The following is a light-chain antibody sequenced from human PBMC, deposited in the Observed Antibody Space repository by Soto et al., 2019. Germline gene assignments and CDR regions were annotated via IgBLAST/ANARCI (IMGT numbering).Light chain of an antibody. V-gene: IGLV1-40*01. CDR2: ANN. CDR3: QSFDSRLRAPV. J-gene: IGLJ2*01. Sequence: QSVLTQPPSVSGATGQRVTISCTGNSSNIGSPFDFHWYQHLPGTAPRLLIYANNNRPSGVPDRFSGSKSGTSASLAITGLQGDDEADYYCQSFDSRLRAPVFGGGTKLTVL. CDR1: SSNIGSPFD.